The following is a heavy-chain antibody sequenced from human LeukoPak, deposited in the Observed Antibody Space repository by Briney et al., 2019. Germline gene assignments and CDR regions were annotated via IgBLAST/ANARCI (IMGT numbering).Heavy chain of an antibody. D-gene: IGHD5-24*01. CDR3: ATIVQGAFEI. V-gene: IGHV3-74*03. CDR2: IDPDGGST. Sequence: PGGSLRLSCAASGFTFSTHWMVWVRRAPGKGLLWVSRIDPDGGSTTYADSVKGRFTNSRDNARSTLYLQMNSLRAEDTAVYYCATIVQGAFEIWGLGTMVTVSS. CDR1: GFTFSTHW. J-gene: IGHJ3*02.